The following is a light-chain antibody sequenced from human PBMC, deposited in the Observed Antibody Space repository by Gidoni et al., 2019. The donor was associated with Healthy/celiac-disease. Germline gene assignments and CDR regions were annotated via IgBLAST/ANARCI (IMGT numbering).Light chain of an antibody. CDR2: ASS. J-gene: IGKJ4*01. V-gene: IGKV1-39*01. Sequence: DIQMTQSPSSLSASVGDRVTITCRASQSISSYLNGYQQKPGKAPKLLIYASSSLQSGVPSRLVGSGSGTDFTLTISSLQPEDFATYYCQQSYSTPLTFGGGTKVEIK. CDR3: QQSYSTPLT. CDR1: QSISSY.